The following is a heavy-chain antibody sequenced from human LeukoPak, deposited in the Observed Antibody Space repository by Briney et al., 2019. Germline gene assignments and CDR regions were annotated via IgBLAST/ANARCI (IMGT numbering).Heavy chain of an antibody. CDR3: ARGPHTGVNYYDSSGYYY. D-gene: IGHD3-22*01. CDR1: GXSFSGYY. V-gene: IGHV4-34*01. Sequence: KPSETLSLTFAVYGXSFSGYYWSWIRQPPGKGLEWIGEINHSGSTNYNPSLKSRVTISVDTSKNQFSLKLSSVTAADTAVYYCARGPHTGVNYYDSSGYYYWGQGTLVTVSS. CDR2: INHSGST. J-gene: IGHJ4*02.